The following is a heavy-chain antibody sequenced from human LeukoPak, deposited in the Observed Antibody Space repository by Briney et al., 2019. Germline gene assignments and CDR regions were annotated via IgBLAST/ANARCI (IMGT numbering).Heavy chain of an antibody. J-gene: IGHJ5*02. Sequence: GASVKVSCKASGYTFNTYGISWVRQAPGQRPEWMGWINTDNGNKKYAQKFQGRVTMTTDTTTSTAYMELSSLRSDDTAVYYCARKGCTGDCYRFDPWGQGTLVTVSS. CDR2: INTDNGNK. CDR3: ARKGCTGDCYRFDP. D-gene: IGHD2-21*02. CDR1: GYTFNTYG. V-gene: IGHV1-18*01.